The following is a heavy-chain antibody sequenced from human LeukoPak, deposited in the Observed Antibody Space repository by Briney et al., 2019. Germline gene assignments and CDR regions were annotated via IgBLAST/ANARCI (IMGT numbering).Heavy chain of an antibody. CDR2: IKSKTDGGTT. CDR1: RFTFSNAW. V-gene: IGHV3-15*01. CDR3: TTELYCSSTSCSPSFDY. J-gene: IGHJ4*02. D-gene: IGHD2-2*01. Sequence: GGSLRLSCAASRFTFSNAWMSWVRQAPGKGLEWVGRIKSKTDGGTTDYAAPVKGRFTISRDDSKNTLYLQMNSLKTEDTAVYYCTTELYCSSTSCSPSFDYWGQGTLVTVSS.